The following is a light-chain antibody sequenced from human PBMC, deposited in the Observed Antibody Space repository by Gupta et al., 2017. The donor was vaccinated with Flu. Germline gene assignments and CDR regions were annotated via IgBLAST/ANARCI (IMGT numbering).Light chain of an antibody. CDR1: SSDVGGYNY. CDR2: DVS. Sequence: QSALTQPRSVSGSPGQSVTISCTGASSDVGGYNYVSWYQQYPGRAPKLMIYDVSKRPSGVPDRFSASKSGNTASLTISGLQAEDEADYFCCSYAGSYSYVFGNGTKVTVL. V-gene: IGLV2-11*01. J-gene: IGLJ1*01. CDR3: CSYAGSYSYV.